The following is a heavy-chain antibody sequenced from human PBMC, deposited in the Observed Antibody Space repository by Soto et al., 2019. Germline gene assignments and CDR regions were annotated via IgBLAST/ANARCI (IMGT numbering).Heavy chain of an antibody. J-gene: IGHJ4*02. CDR3: AKARGSTTPAPGSY. CDR1: GFTFSNYA. Sequence: EVQLLESGGGLVQPGGSLRLSCTASGFTFSNYAMSWVRQAPGKGLEWVSVISGSGGSTYYADSVKGRFTISRDNSKNPLYLQMNSLRAEDTAVYYCAKARGSTTPAPGSYWGQGTLVTVSS. D-gene: IGHD2-2*01. CDR2: ISGSGGST. V-gene: IGHV3-23*01.